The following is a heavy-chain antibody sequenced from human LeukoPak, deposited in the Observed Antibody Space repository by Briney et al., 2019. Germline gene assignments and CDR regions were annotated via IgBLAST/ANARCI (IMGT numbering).Heavy chain of an antibody. V-gene: IGHV3-11*04. CDR3: ASPSTPAAGYFDY. J-gene: IGHJ4*02. D-gene: IGHD6-13*01. Sequence: PGGSLRLSCAASGFTFSDYYMSWIRQAPGKGLEWVSYISSSGSTIYYADSVKGLFTISRDNAKNSLYLQMNSLRAEDTAVYYCASPSTPAAGYFDYWGQGTLVTVSS. CDR1: GFTFSDYY. CDR2: ISSSGSTI.